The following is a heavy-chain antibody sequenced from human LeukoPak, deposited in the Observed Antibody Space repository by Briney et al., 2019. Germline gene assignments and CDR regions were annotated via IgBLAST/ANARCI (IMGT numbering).Heavy chain of an antibody. CDR3: AREGDGGVFEY. D-gene: IGHD3-3*01. CDR1: GGSISDYY. Sequence: SETLSLTCTVSGGSISDYYWHWIRQPPGKGLEWIGYIHNSGSTSYNPSLKSRVTVSVDTSKNRFSLKLASVTAADTAVYYCAREGDGGVFEYWGLGTLVTVSS. CDR2: IHNSGST. J-gene: IGHJ4*02. V-gene: IGHV4-59*01.